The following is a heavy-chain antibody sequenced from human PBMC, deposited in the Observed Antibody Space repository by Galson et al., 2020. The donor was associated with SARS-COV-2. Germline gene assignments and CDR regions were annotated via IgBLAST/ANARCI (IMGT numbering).Heavy chain of an antibody. CDR2: ISGSGGST. D-gene: IGHD2-21*01. J-gene: IGHJ4*02. V-gene: IGHV3-23*01. Sequence: GESLKNSCAASGFNFSSSAMSWVRQAPGKGLEWVSAISGSGGSTYYADSVKGRFTISRDNSKNTLYLQMNSLRAEDTAVYYCAKRSYLSVFSDYSDYWGQGTLVTVSS. CDR1: GFNFSSSA. CDR3: AKRSYLSVFSDYSDY.